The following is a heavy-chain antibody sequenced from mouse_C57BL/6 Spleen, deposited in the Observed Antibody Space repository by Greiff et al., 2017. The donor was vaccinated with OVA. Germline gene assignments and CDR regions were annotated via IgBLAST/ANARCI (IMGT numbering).Heavy chain of an antibody. Sequence: VHVKQSGPELVKPGASVKISCKASGYSFTGYYMNWVKQSPEKSLEWIGEINPSTGGTTYNQKFKAKATLTVDKSSSTAYMQLKSLTSEDSAVYYCARSFYDGYPFFAYWGQGTLVTVSA. V-gene: IGHV1-42*01. CDR3: ARSFYDGYPFFAY. CDR2: INPSTGGT. D-gene: IGHD2-3*01. J-gene: IGHJ3*01. CDR1: GYSFTGYY.